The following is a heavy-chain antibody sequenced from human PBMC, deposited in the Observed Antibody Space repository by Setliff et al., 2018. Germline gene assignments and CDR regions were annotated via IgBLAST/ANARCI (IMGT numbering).Heavy chain of an antibody. D-gene: IGHD5-12*01. V-gene: IGHV3-20*04. CDR3: ARFGRNDIGI. CDR1: GLIVSSNY. Sequence: RPGGSLRLSCAASGLIVSSNYMSWVRQAPGKGLEWVSTTNWDGRSTGYTDSVKGRFTISRDNAKNSLYLQMSSLRAEDTAVYYCARFGRNDIGIWGQGTMVTVSS. CDR2: TNWDGRST. J-gene: IGHJ3*01.